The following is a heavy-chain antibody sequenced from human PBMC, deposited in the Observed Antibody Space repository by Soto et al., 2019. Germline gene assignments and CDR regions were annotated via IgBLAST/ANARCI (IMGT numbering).Heavy chain of an antibody. CDR3: AKNQERELPRVIDF. J-gene: IGHJ4*02. CDR1: GRTFGNYA. V-gene: IGHV3-23*01. D-gene: IGHD1-7*01. CDR2: MSGSSSTT. Sequence: GGSQTLSYSTSGRTFGNYAMSWVRQAPCGGLEWVSSMSGSSSTTYYADSVRGRFTISRDRSKNTLYLQMSSLRAEDTALYYCAKNQERELPRVIDFWGQGTLVTVSS.